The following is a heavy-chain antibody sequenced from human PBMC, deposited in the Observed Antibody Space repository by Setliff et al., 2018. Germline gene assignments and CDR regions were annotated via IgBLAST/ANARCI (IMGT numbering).Heavy chain of an antibody. CDR3: AREAQYSNGGDGFDV. J-gene: IGHJ3*01. Sequence: LSCAASGFTVSSNYMSWVRQAPGKGLEWVSVIYSGGSTYYADSVKGRFTISRDNAKNSLYLQMNNLRAEDTAVYYCAREAQYSNGGDGFDVWGRGTMVTVSS. D-gene: IGHD2-8*01. V-gene: IGHV3-66*01. CDR2: IYSGGST. CDR1: GFTVSSNY.